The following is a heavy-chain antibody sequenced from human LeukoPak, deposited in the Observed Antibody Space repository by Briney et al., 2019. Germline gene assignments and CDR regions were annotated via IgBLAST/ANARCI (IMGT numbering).Heavy chain of an antibody. CDR1: GFTFVGNA. CDR3: AKEYYYGSGTYIFYFDY. J-gene: IGHJ4*02. D-gene: IGHD3-10*01. Sequence: GGSLRLSCAASGFTFVGNAVTWVRQAPGKGLEWVSTISGSGDTYYADSVKGRFTISRDDSKSTLSLQMNSLRAEDTALYYCAKEYYYGSGTYIFYFDYWGQGTPVTVSS. V-gene: IGHV3-23*01. CDR2: ISGSGDT.